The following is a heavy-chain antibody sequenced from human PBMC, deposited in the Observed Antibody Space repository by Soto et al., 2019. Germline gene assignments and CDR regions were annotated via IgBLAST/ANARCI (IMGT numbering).Heavy chain of an antibody. D-gene: IGHD2-2*01. CDR2: IYYSGST. CDR3: ARVRTEYAGLDY. V-gene: IGHV4-39*07. Sequence: PSETLSLTCTVSGGSISSSSYYWGWIRQPPGKGLEWIGSIYYSGSTYYNPSLKSRVTISVDTSKNQFSLRLTSVTAADTAVYFCARVRTEYAGLDYWGQGTLVTVSS. CDR1: GGSISSSSYY. J-gene: IGHJ4*02.